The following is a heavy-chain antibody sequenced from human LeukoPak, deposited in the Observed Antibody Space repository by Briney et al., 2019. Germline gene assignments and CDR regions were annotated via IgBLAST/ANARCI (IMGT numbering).Heavy chain of an antibody. CDR3: ARHRYTSSSSYFDF. Sequence: SETLSLTCTVSGGSISGYYWTWIRQPPGKGLEWIGYIYSSGSTNYNPSLKSRVTISVDTSKNQFSLGLSSVTAADTAVYYCARHRYTSSSSYFDFWGQGTLVTVSS. CDR2: IYSSGST. V-gene: IGHV4-59*08. D-gene: IGHD6-6*01. CDR1: GGSISGYY. J-gene: IGHJ4*02.